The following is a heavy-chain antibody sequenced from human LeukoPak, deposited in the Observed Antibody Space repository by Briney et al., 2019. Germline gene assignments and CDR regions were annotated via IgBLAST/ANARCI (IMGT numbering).Heavy chain of an antibody. CDR1: GYTFTNYY. CDR3: ARHAVYAGSGWSFDH. Sequence: ASVKVSCKASGYTFTNYYIQWVRQAPGQGLEWVGIINPIGGSTTYAQKFQGRVTMTRDTSTSTVYLELSSLRSEDTAVYYCARHAVYAGSGWSFDHWGQGALVTVSS. CDR2: INPIGGST. D-gene: IGHD6-19*01. J-gene: IGHJ4*02. V-gene: IGHV1-46*01.